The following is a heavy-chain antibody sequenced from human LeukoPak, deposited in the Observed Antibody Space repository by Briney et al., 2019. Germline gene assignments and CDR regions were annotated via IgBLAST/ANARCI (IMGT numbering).Heavy chain of an antibody. Sequence: GGSLRLSCAASGFTVSSNYMSWVRQAPGKGLEWVSVIYSGGSTYYADSVKGRFTISRDNSKNTLYLQMNSLRAEDTAVYYCARDNMDYYDSSGYYYYYYYMDVWGKGTTVTISS. CDR1: GFTVSSNY. D-gene: IGHD3-22*01. CDR2: IYSGGST. J-gene: IGHJ6*03. V-gene: IGHV3-53*01. CDR3: ARDNMDYYDSSGYYYYYYYMDV.